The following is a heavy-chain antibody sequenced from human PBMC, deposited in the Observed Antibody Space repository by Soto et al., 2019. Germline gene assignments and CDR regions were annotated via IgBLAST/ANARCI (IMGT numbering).Heavy chain of an antibody. CDR2: INHSGST. D-gene: IGHD3-3*01. CDR3: ARGGKRGFGVGLVGFDY. V-gene: IGHV4-34*01. J-gene: IGHJ4*02. CDR1: GGSFSGYY. Sequence: QVQLQQWGAGLLKPSETLSLTCAVYGGSFSGYYWSWIRQPPGKGLEWIGEINHSGSTNYNPSLKSRVTISVDTSKNQFSPKLSSVTAADTAVYYCARGGKRGFGVGLVGFDYWGQGTLVTVSS.